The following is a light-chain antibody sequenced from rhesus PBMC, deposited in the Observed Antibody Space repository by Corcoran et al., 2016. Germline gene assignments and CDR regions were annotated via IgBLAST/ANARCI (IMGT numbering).Light chain of an antibody. CDR3: LKYNSSPRT. V-gene: IGKV1-22*01. J-gene: IGKJ1*01. CDR1: QTISSL. Sequence: DIQMTQSPSSMSASVGDTVTITCRASQTISSLLDWYQQKPGKAPKLLIYKASTLQSGGPSRFSGSGSGTDFTLTISSLQPEDFTTYYCLKYNSSPRTFGQGTKVEIK. CDR2: KAS.